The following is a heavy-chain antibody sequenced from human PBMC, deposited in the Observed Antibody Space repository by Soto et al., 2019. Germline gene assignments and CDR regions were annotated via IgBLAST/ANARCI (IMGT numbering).Heavy chain of an antibody. Sequence: GGSLRLSCAASGFTFSDYYMSCIRQAPGKGLEWVSYISSSVSTIYYADSVKGRFTISRDNAKNSLYLQMNSLRAEDTAVYYCARGVGYCGGDCYWLYFQHWGQGTLVTVSS. V-gene: IGHV3-11*01. CDR2: ISSSVSTI. D-gene: IGHD2-21*01. CDR3: ARGVGYCGGDCYWLYFQH. CDR1: GFTFSDYY. J-gene: IGHJ1*01.